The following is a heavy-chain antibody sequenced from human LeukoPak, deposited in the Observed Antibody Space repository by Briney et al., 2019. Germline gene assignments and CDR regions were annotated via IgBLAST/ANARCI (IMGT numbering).Heavy chain of an antibody. CDR1: GGSFSGYY. Sequence: PSETLSLTCAVYGGSFSGYYWSWIRQPPGKGLEWIGEINHSGSTNYNPSLKSRVTISVDTSKNQFSLKLSSVTAADTAVYYCARVALLGYCSSTSCPQKISTIDYWGQGTLDTVSS. CDR2: INHSGST. V-gene: IGHV4-34*01. J-gene: IGHJ4*02. CDR3: ARVALLGYCSSTSCPQKISTIDY. D-gene: IGHD2-2*01.